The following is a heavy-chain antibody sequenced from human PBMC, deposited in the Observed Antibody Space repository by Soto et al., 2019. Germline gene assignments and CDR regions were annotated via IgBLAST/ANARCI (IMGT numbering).Heavy chain of an antibody. D-gene: IGHD3-9*01. J-gene: IGHJ4*02. Sequence: QVQLVESGGGLVKPGGSLRLSCAASGFTFSAYYMSWIRQAPGKGLEWVSHISSSSSYTDYADAVKGRFTISRDNAKNSLYLQMNSLRAEDTAVYYCARGGDILTGYYTLDYWGQGTLVTVSS. CDR1: GFTFSAYY. V-gene: IGHV3-11*05. CDR3: ARGGDILTGYYTLDY. CDR2: ISSSSSYT.